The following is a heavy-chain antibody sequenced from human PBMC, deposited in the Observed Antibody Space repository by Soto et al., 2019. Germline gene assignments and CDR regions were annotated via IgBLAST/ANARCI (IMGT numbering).Heavy chain of an antibody. CDR1: GFTFSSYS. V-gene: IGHV3-21*01. CDR2: ISSSSSYI. D-gene: IGHD3-22*01. J-gene: IGHJ4*02. Sequence: EVQLVESGGGLVQSGGSLRLSCTASGFTFSSYSMNWVRQAPGKGLEWVSSISSSSSYIYYADSVKGRFTISRDNAKNSLYLQMNSLRAEDTAVYYCARVYYDSSGSHFDYWGQGTLVTVSS. CDR3: ARVYYDSSGSHFDY.